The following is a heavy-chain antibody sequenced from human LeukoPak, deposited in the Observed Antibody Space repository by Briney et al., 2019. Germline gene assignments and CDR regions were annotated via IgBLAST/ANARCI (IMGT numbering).Heavy chain of an antibody. V-gene: IGHV3-30*02. CDR3: AKDGYSSSDY. Sequence: GGSLRLSCAASGFTFSSYGMNWVRQAPGKGLEWVAFIRYDGSNKYYADSVKGRFTISRDNSKNTLYLQMNSLRAEDTAVYYCAKDGYSSSDYWGQGTLVTVSS. CDR1: GFTFSSYG. J-gene: IGHJ4*02. CDR2: IRYDGSNK. D-gene: IGHD6-13*01.